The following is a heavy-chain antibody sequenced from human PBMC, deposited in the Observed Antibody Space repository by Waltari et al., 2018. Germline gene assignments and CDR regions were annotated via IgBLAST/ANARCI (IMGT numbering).Heavy chain of an antibody. V-gene: IGHV3-7*04. CDR3: ARDRGWLQFDY. D-gene: IGHD5-12*01. Sequence: VQLVESGGGLVHPGGTLSLSCAASGFPFGPSWMNWVRQAPGRGPEWVANIKPDGSGRSYVDFVRGRFTISRDNAKSSLYLQINSLTVEDTAIYYCARDRGWLQFDYWGQGALVIVSS. CDR2: IKPDGSGR. CDR1: GFPFGPSW. J-gene: IGHJ4*02.